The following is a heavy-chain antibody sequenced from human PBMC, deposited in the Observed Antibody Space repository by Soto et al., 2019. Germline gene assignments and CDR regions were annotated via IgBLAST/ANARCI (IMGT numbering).Heavy chain of an antibody. J-gene: IGHJ6*02. V-gene: IGHV1-8*02. D-gene: IGHD2-15*01. CDR2: MNPNSGNT. CDR3: ARGNTLYYYYGMDV. CDR1: GYTFTVYY. Sequence: GASVKVSCTASGYTFTVYYMPWVRQAPGQGLEWMGWMNPNSGNTGYAQKFQGRVTMTRNTSISTAYMELSSLRSEDTAVYYCARGNTLYYYYGMDVWGQGTTVTVSS.